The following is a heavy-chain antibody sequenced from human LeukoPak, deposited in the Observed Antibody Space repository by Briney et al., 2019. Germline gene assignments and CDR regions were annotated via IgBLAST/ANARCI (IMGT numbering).Heavy chain of an antibody. Sequence: PGGSLRLSCAASGFTFSSYWMSWVRQAPGKGLEWVANIKQDGSEKYYVDSVKGRFTISRDKAKNSLYLQMNSLRAEDTAVYYCARAYYDFWTGWGYYFDYWGQGTLVTVSS. CDR2: IKQDGSEK. CDR3: ARAYYDFWTGWGYYFDY. V-gene: IGHV3-7*04. CDR1: GFTFSSYW. D-gene: IGHD3-3*01. J-gene: IGHJ4*02.